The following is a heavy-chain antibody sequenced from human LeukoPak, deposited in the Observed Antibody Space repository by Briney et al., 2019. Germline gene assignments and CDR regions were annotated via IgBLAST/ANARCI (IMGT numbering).Heavy chain of an antibody. D-gene: IGHD3-22*01. J-gene: IGHJ4*02. CDR3: ARGDTMIVPTDY. Sequence: SVKVSCKASGGTFSSYAISWVRQAPGQGLEWMGGIIPIFGTANYAQKFQGRVTMTTDTSTSTAYMELRSLRSDDTAVYYCARGDTMIVPTDYWGQGTLVTVSS. V-gene: IGHV1-69*05. CDR2: IIPIFGTA. CDR1: GGTFSSYA.